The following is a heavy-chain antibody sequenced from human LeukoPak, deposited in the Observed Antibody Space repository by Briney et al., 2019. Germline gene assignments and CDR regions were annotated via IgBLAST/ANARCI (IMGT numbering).Heavy chain of an antibody. CDR3: AKDSQGVLLWFGDQYYYYYYGMDV. CDR1: GYTFTTYY. D-gene: IGHD3-10*01. J-gene: IGHJ6*02. Sequence: ASVKVSCKASGYTFTTYYMHWVRQAPGQGLEWMGIINPSGGSTSNAQKFQGRVTMTRDTSTSTVYMELSSLRSEDTAVYYCAKDSQGVLLWFGDQYYYYYYGMDVWGQGTTVTVSS. CDR2: INPSGGST. V-gene: IGHV1-46*01.